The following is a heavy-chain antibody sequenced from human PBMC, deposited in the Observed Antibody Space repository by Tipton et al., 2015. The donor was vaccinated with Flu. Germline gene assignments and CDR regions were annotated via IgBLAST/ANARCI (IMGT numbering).Heavy chain of an antibody. D-gene: IGHD4-11*01. CDR1: GGSINDGSSS. CDR3: ARRDYSNYVSEPKNWFDP. V-gene: IGHV4-61*02. CDR2: VYVSGYT. J-gene: IGHJ5*02. Sequence: GLVKPSQTLSLTCIVSGGSINDGSSSWSWIRQPAGKGLEWIGRVYVSGYTNDNPSLKSRVTMSLDKSKNQFSLRLVSMTATDTAVYYCARRDYSNYVSEPKNWFDPWGQGILVTVSS.